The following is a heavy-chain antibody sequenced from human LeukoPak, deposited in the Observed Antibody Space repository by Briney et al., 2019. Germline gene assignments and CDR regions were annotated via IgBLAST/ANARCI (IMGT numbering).Heavy chain of an antibody. V-gene: IGHV4-31*03. Sequence: SETLSLTCTVSGGSISSGGYYWSWIRQHPGKGLEWIGYIYYSGSTYYNPSLKSRVTISVDTSKNQFSLKLSSVTAADTAVYYCARTSDDYENWFDPWGQGTLVTVSS. CDR1: GGSISSGGYY. D-gene: IGHD4-17*01. CDR3: ARTSDDYENWFDP. CDR2: IYYSGST. J-gene: IGHJ5*02.